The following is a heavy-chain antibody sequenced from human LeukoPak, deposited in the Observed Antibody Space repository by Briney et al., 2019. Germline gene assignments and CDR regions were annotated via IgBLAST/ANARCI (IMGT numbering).Heavy chain of an antibody. J-gene: IGHJ4*02. V-gene: IGHV3-7*01. D-gene: IGHD3-9*01. CDR2: IKYDGGEK. CDR3: ARDIRRYYDILTGYYREGYYFDY. CDR1: GFTIDRSW. Sequence: PGGSLRLSCAASGFTIDRSWMNWVRQAPGKGLEWVASIKYDGGEKYYVDSVKGRFTISRDNAKNSLYLQMNSLRAEDTAVNYCARDIRRYYDILTGYYREGYYFDYWGQGTLVTVSS.